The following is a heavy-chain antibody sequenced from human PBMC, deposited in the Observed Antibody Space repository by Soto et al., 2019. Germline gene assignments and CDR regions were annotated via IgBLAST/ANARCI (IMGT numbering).Heavy chain of an antibody. CDR3: ARDSVVVVPAAPPIPYYYYGMDV. Sequence: QVQLQESGPGLVKPSETLSLTCAVSGYSISSGYYWGWIRQPPGKGLEWIGSIYHSGSTYYNPSLKSRVTISVDTSKNQFSLKLSSVTAADTAVYYCARDSVVVVPAAPPIPYYYYGMDVWGQGTTVTVSS. CDR1: GYSISSGYY. V-gene: IGHV4-38-2*02. D-gene: IGHD2-2*01. CDR2: IYHSGST. J-gene: IGHJ6*02.